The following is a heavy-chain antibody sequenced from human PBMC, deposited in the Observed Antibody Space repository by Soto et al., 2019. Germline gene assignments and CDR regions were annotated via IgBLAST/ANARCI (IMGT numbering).Heavy chain of an antibody. CDR1: GFSFGDYA. CDR3: SRVPARRGNRGNEFDY. Sequence: LRLSCTGSGFSFGDYAMIWFRQAPGKGLEWGGFITSKRYGGTTEFAPSVKGTFLISRDDSKSIAYLEMNSLKAEDSAMYYCSRVPARRGNRGNEFDYWGQGXLVTVSS. CDR2: ITSKRYGGTT. D-gene: IGHD3-16*01. J-gene: IGHJ4*02. V-gene: IGHV3-49*03.